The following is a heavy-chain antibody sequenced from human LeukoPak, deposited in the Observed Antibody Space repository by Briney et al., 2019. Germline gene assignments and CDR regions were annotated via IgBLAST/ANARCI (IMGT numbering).Heavy chain of an antibody. J-gene: IGHJ6*03. CDR3: ARATYYYGSGRPSYYYYYMDV. D-gene: IGHD3-10*01. Sequence: SETLSLTCTVSGGSISSSSYYWGWIRQPPGKGLEWTGSIYYSGSTYYNPSLKSRVTISVDTSKNQFSLQLNSVTPEDTAVYYCARATYYYGSGRPSYYYYYMDVWGKGTTVTISS. V-gene: IGHV4-39*01. CDR2: IYYSGST. CDR1: GGSISSSSYY.